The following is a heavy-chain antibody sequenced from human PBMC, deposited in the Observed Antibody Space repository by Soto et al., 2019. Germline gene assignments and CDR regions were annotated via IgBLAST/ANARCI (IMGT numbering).Heavy chain of an antibody. CDR3: ARGLHARIRNGGFDY. J-gene: IGHJ4*02. Sequence: SETLSLTCAVYGGSFSGYCWSWIRQPPGKGLEWIGEINPSGSTNYHPSLKIRVTISVDTSKNQFSMKLRSVTAADTAVYYCARGLHARIRNGGFDYWVQGTLVT. CDR1: GGSFSGYC. CDR2: INPSGST. D-gene: IGHD2-15*01. V-gene: IGHV4-34*01.